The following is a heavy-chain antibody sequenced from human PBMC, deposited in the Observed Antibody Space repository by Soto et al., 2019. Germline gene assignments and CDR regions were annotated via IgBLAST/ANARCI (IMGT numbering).Heavy chain of an antibody. V-gene: IGHV3-64*01. CDR3: ARDRRVPAMPLNGYGMDV. Sequence: PGGSLRLSCAASGFTFSNYEMHWVRQAPGKGLEYVSGISNNGAHTDYAKYVKGRFTISRDNSENTLYLQMNSLRAEDTAVYYCARDRRVPAMPLNGYGMDVWGQGTTVTVSS. D-gene: IGHD2-2*01. J-gene: IGHJ6*02. CDR2: ISNNGAHT. CDR1: GFTFSNYE.